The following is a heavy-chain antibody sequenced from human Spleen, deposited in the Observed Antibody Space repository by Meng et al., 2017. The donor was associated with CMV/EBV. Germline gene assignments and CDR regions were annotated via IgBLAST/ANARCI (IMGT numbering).Heavy chain of an antibody. V-gene: IGHV3-30*02. J-gene: IGHJ5*02. CDR1: GFSFGTYG. CDR3: ARVGVFGIAVAGRTQRWFDP. D-gene: IGHD6-19*01. CDR2: IWYDGSNA. Sequence: GESLKISCAASGFSFGTYGMHWVRQAPDKGLEWVALIWYDGSNAYYADSVKGRFTISRDNSKNTLFLQMSSLRSEDTAVYYCARVGVFGIAVAGRTQRWFDPWGQGTLVTVSS.